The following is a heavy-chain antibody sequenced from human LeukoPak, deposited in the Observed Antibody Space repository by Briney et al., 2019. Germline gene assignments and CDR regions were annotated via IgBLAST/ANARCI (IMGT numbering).Heavy chain of an antibody. J-gene: IGHJ4*02. Sequence: GGSLRLSCAASGFSFRSYEMNWVRQAPGKGLEWVSYISSSGSIIHYADSVKGRFTISRDNAKNSLYLQMNSLRAEDTAVYYCAKANWGSGYWGQGTLVTVSS. CDR1: GFSFRSYE. CDR2: ISSSGSII. V-gene: IGHV3-48*03. D-gene: IGHD7-27*01. CDR3: AKANWGSGY.